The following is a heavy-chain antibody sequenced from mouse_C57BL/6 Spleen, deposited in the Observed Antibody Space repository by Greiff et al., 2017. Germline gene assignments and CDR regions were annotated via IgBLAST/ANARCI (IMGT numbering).Heavy chain of an antibody. J-gene: IGHJ4*01. CDR2: ISDGGSYT. CDR3: AREGGYAMGC. Sequence: EVQLVESGGGLVKPGGSLKLSCAASGFTFTSYAMSWVRQTPEKRLEWVATISDGGSYTYYPDNVKGRFTITRDNAKNNLYLQHSHLTSEDATMYCCAREGGYAMGCWGQRTSITVSS. CDR1: GFTFTSYA. V-gene: IGHV5-4*01.